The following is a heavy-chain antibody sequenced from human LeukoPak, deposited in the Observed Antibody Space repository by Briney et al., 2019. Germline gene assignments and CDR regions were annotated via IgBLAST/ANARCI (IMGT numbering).Heavy chain of an antibody. D-gene: IGHD3-10*01. CDR2: IYYSGST. CDR3: ARDSLLWFGESDFAG. Sequence: SETLFLTCTVSGYPISSGYYWGWIRQPPGKGLEWIGSIYYSGSTYYNPSLKSRVTISVDTSKNQFSLKLSSVTAADTAVYYCARDSLLWFGESDFAGWGQGTLVTVSS. V-gene: IGHV4-38-2*02. CDR1: GYPISSGYY. J-gene: IGHJ4*02.